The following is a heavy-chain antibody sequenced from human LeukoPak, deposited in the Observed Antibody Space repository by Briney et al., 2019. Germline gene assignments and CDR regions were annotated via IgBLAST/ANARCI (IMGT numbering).Heavy chain of an antibody. CDR2: ISAYNGNT. CDR3: ARDTARSTFSSVGDYFDY. Sequence: ASVKVSCKASGYTFTSFGISWVRQAPGQGLEWMGWISAYNGNTNYAQKLQGRITMTTDTSTSTAYMELRSLMSDDTAVYYCARDTARSTFSSVGDYFDYWGQGTLVTVS. V-gene: IGHV1-18*01. J-gene: IGHJ4*02. D-gene: IGHD6-19*01. CDR1: GYTFTSFG.